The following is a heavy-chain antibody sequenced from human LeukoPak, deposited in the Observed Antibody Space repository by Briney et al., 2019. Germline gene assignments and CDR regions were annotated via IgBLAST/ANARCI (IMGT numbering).Heavy chain of an antibody. CDR1: GFTSSRDW. D-gene: IGHD6-25*01. CDR2: IKKDGRET. Sequence: GGSLRLSCADSGFTSSRDWMTSVRQAPGKGLEWVANIKKDGRETYYVDSVKGRFTISRDNFKNSVYLQMNSLRVEDTAVYYCARFSVAAPGDYWGPGTLVIVSS. J-gene: IGHJ4*02. V-gene: IGHV3-7*01. CDR3: ARFSVAAPGDY.